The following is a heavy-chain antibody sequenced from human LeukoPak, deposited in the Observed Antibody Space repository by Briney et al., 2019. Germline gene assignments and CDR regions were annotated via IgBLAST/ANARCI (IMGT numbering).Heavy chain of an antibody. D-gene: IGHD1-14*01. V-gene: IGHV3-74*03. J-gene: IGHJ4*02. CDR3: AREFATGD. Sequence: GGSLRLSCAASEFTFSTFWMHWVRQAPGKGLVWVSGINGDGSRAECADSVKGRFTISRDNAKNTLYLQMNSLRGEDTAVYYCAREFATGDWGQGTLVTVSS. CDR1: EFTFSTFW. CDR2: INGDGSRA.